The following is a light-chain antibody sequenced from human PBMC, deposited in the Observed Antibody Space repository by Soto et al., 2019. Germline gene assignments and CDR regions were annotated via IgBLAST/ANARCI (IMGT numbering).Light chain of an antibody. J-gene: IGLJ2*01. Sequence: NFMLTQPHSVSESPGKTVTISCTGSSGSIASNYVQWYQQRPGSAPASVIYEGNQRRSAVPDRFSGSIDISSNSASLTISGLKTEDEADYYCQSFDSDNVVFGGGTKLTVL. CDR3: QSFDSDNVV. CDR1: SGSIASNY. CDR2: EGN. V-gene: IGLV6-57*02.